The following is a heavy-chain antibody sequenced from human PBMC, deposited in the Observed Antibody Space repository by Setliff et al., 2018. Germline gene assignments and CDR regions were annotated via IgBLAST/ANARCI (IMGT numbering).Heavy chain of an antibody. Sequence: LRLSCAASGFTFTNYEMNWVRQAPGKGLEWVSYISSSGDTIYYADSVKGRFTISRDNAKNSLYLQMNSLRAGDTAIYYCARTLAMPFSWGQGTLVTVSS. CDR2: ISSSGDTI. CDR1: GFTFTNYE. D-gene: IGHD2-2*01. V-gene: IGHV3-48*03. J-gene: IGHJ5*02. CDR3: ARTLAMPFS.